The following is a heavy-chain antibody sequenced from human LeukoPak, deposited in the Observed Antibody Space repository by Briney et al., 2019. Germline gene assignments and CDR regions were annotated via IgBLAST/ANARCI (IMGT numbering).Heavy chain of an antibody. V-gene: IGHV1-69*13. J-gene: IGHJ5*02. CDR3: ARGFRVYCSSTSCYSRDWFDP. D-gene: IGHD2-2*01. Sequence: ASVNVSCKASGGTFSSYAISWVRQAPGQGLEWMGGIIPIFGTANYAQKFQGRVTITADESTSTAYMELSSLRSEDTAVYYCARGFRVYCSSTSCYSRDWFDPWGQGTLVTVSS. CDR2: IIPIFGTA. CDR1: GGTFSSYA.